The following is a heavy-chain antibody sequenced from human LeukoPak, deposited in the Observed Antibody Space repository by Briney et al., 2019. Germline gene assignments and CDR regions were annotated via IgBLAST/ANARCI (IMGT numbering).Heavy chain of an antibody. CDR2: ISSSGTTM. CDR1: GFTFSSYE. Sequence: PGGSLRLSCAASGFTFSSYEMIWVRQAPGKGLKWVSYISSSGTTMYYADSVKGRFTISRDNAKNSLYLQMNSLRAEDTAVYFCARESSSGYSFVHWCQGMLVTVSS. CDR3: ARESSSGYSFVH. V-gene: IGHV3-48*03. J-gene: IGHJ4*02. D-gene: IGHD3-22*01.